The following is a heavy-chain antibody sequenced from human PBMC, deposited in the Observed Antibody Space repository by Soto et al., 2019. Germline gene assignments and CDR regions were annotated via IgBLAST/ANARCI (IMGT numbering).Heavy chain of an antibody. CDR3: AAVSGGDNWFDP. CDR2: IVVGRGNT. J-gene: IGHJ5*02. V-gene: IGHV1-58*02. Sequence: VSCKASGFTFTSSAMQWVRQARGQGLEWIGWIVVGRGNTNYAQKFQERVTITRDMSTSTAYMELSSLRYEDTAVYYCAAVSGGDNWFDPWGQGTLVTVTS. D-gene: IGHD4-17*01. CDR1: GFTFTSSA.